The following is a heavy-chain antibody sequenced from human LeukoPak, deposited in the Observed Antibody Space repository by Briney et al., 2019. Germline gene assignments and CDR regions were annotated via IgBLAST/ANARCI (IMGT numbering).Heavy chain of an antibody. V-gene: IGHV4-34*01. D-gene: IGHD6-13*01. CDR2: INHSGST. J-gene: IGHJ1*01. CDR3: ARRSSWTNYEYFQH. CDR1: GGSFSGYY. Sequence: SETLSLTCAVCGGSFSGYYWSWIRQPPGKGLEWIGEINHSGSTNYNPSLKSRVTISVDTSKNQFSLKLSSVTAADTAVYYCARRSSWTNYEYFQHWGQGTLVTVSS.